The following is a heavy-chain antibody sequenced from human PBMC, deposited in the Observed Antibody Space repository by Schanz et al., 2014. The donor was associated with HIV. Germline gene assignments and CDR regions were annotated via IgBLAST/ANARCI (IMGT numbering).Heavy chain of an antibody. V-gene: IGHV3-23*01. Sequence: EVQLLESGGGLVQPGGSLRLSCAASGFTFSSYAMSWVRQAPGKGLEWVSGISGSGGRTYYADSVKGRFTISRDNSKNTLYLQMNSLRAEDTAVYYCAKGLTIWLQPPFDYWGQGTLVTVSS. J-gene: IGHJ4*02. D-gene: IGHD5-12*01. CDR1: GFTFSSYA. CDR2: ISGSGGRT. CDR3: AKGLTIWLQPPFDY.